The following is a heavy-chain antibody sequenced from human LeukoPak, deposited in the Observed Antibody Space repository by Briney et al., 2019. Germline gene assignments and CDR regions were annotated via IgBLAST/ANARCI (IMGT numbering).Heavy chain of an antibody. J-gene: IGHJ4*02. Sequence: PGGSLRLSCAASGFTFSTYAMSWVRQAPGEGLEWVSGTSNNGDSAYYADSVKGRFTISRDNPKNTLHLQMSSLRAEDTALYYCVKDRCDRATCPEVWGQGTLVTVSS. CDR3: VKDRCDRATCPEV. D-gene: IGHD2-21*01. CDR1: GFTFSTYA. V-gene: IGHV3-23*01. CDR2: TSNNGDSA.